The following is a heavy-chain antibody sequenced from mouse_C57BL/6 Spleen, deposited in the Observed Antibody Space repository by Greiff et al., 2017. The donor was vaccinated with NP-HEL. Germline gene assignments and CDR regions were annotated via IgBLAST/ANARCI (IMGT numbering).Heavy chain of an antibody. V-gene: IGHV1-53*01. Sequence: QVQLKESGTELVKPGASVKLSCKASGYTFTSYWMHWVKQRPGQGLEWIGNINPSNGGTNYNEKFKSKATLTVDKSSSTAYMQLSSLTSEDSAVYYCAREGVYYYGSEEGFAYWGQGTLVTVSA. CDR1: GYTFTSYW. J-gene: IGHJ3*01. CDR2: INPSNGGT. CDR3: AREGVYYYGSEEGFAY. D-gene: IGHD1-1*01.